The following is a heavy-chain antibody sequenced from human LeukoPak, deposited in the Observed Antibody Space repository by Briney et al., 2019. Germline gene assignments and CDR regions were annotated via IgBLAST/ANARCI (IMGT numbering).Heavy chain of an antibody. V-gene: IGHV1-69*04. J-gene: IGHJ6*02. Sequence: SVKVSCKASGGTFSSYAISWVRQAPGQGLEWMGRIIPILGIANYAQKFQGRVTITADISTSTAYMELSSLRSEDTAVYYCARPGPMIRGVKDGMDVWGQGTTVTVSS. CDR2: IIPILGIA. CDR3: ARPGPMIRGVKDGMDV. D-gene: IGHD3-10*01. CDR1: GGTFSSYA.